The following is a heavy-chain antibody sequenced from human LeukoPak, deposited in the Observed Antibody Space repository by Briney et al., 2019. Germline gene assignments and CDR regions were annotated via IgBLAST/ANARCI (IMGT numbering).Heavy chain of an antibody. CDR1: GGSISSSSCY. Sequence: SETLSLTCTVSGGSISSSSCYWGWIRQPPRKGLEWIGSIYYSGSTYYNPSLKSRVTISVDTSKNQFSLKLSSVTAADTAVYYCARRRGKSIYGMDVWGQGTTVTVSS. CDR2: IYYSGST. J-gene: IGHJ6*02. V-gene: IGHV4-39*01. CDR3: ARRRGKSIYGMDV.